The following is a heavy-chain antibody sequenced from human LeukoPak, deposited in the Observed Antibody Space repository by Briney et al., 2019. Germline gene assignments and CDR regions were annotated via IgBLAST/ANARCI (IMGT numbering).Heavy chain of an antibody. D-gene: IGHD2-21*01. Sequence: GGSLRLSCAASGFTLSSYGMRWVRQAPGKGLEWVAFIRSDETIEYYAVSVKGRFTISRDNSKNTLYLQMNSLRAEDAAVYFCAKAPVTSCRGAYCYPFDSWGQGTLVTVSS. J-gene: IGHJ4*02. CDR3: AKAPVTSCRGAYCYPFDS. CDR1: GFTLSSYG. V-gene: IGHV3-30*02. CDR2: IRSDETIE.